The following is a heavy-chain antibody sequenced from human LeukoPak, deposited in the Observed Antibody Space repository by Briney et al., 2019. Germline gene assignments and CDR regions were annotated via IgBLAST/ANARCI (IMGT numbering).Heavy chain of an antibody. V-gene: IGHV3-30*18. CDR3: AKPMDVFLWFGELYFDY. D-gene: IGHD3-10*01. J-gene: IGHJ4*02. CDR1: GFTFSSYG. CDR2: ISYDGSNK. Sequence: GGSLRLSCAASGFTFSSYGMHWVRQAPGKGLEWVAVISYDGSNKYYADSVKGRFTISRDNSKNTLYLQMNSLRAEDTAVYYCAKPMDVFLWFGELYFDYWGQGTLVTVSS.